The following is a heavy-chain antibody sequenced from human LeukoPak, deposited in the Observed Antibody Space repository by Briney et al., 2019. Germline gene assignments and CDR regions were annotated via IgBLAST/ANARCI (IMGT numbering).Heavy chain of an antibody. CDR2: ISYDGSNK. J-gene: IGHJ4*02. V-gene: IGHV3-30*18. CDR1: GFTFSSYG. CDR3: AKIGMTTVTTSVDY. D-gene: IGHD4-17*01. Sequence: PGRSLRLSCAASGFTFSSYGMHWVRQAPGKGLEWVAVISYDGSNKNYADSVKGRFTISRDNSKNTLYLQTNSLRAEDTAVYYCAKIGMTTVTTSVDYWGQGTLVTVSS.